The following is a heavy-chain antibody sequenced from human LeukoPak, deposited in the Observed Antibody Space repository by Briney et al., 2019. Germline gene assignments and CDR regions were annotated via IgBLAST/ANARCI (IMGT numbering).Heavy chain of an antibody. J-gene: IGHJ3*02. Sequence: GESLKISCKGSGYIFSSYWIGWVRQMPGKGLEWMGIIYPGDSDTRYRSSFQGQVTISADKSINTAYLQWSSLKASDTAMYYCARRIAAAGQTDAFDIWGQGTMVTVSS. CDR3: ARRIAAAGQTDAFDI. V-gene: IGHV5-51*01. CDR2: IYPGDSDT. D-gene: IGHD6-13*01. CDR1: GYIFSSYW.